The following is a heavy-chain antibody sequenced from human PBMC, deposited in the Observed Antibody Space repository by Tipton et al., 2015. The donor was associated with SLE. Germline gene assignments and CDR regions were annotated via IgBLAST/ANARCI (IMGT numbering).Heavy chain of an antibody. CDR1: GGSISSSSYY. CDR2: IYYSGST. CDR3: ARRRWLVRGFDY. V-gene: IGHV4-39*07. Sequence: TLSLTCTVPGGSISSSSYYWGWIRQPPGKGLEWIGSIYYSGSTYYNPSLKSRVTISVDTSKNQFSLKLSSVTAADTAVYYCARRRWLVRGFDYWGQGTLVTVSS. J-gene: IGHJ4*02. D-gene: IGHD6-19*01.